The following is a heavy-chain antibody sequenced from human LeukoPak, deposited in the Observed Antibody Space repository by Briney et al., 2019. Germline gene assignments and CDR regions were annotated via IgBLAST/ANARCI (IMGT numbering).Heavy chain of an antibody. CDR1: GFTFSSYS. CDR2: ISSSSSTI. CDR3: ATLLDSSWYYYGMDV. D-gene: IGHD6-13*01. V-gene: IGHV3-48*04. Sequence: GGSLRLSCAASGFTFSSYSMNWVRQAPGKGLEWVSYISSSSSTIYYADSVKGRFTISRDNAKNSLYLQMNSLRAEDTAVYYCATLLDSSWYYYGMDVWGQRTTVTVSS. J-gene: IGHJ6*02.